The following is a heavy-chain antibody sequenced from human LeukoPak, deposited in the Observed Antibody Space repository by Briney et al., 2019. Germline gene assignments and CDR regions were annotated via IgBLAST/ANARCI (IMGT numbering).Heavy chain of an antibody. CDR2: IWYDGSNK. V-gene: IGHV3-33*01. J-gene: IGHJ4*02. D-gene: IGHD2-2*01. CDR1: GFTFSSYG. CDR3: ARDASSLGYCSSTSCRSGGFDY. Sequence: GRSLRLSCAASGFTFSSYGMHWGRQAPGKGLEWVAVIWYDGSNKYYADSVKGRFTISRDNSKNTLYLQMNSLRAEDTAVYYCARDASSLGYCSSTSCRSGGFDYWGQGTLVTVSS.